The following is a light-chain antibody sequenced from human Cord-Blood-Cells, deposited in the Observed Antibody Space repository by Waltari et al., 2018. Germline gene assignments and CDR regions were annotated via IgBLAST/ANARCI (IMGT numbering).Light chain of an antibody. V-gene: IGLV2-14*01. J-gene: IGLJ1*01. CDR3: SSYTSSSTL. CDR2: EFS. CDR1: SSDVGGYNY. Sequence: QSALTQPASVSGSPGQSITISCTGTSSDVGGYNYVSWYQQHPGNAPKLMIYEFSNRPSWSSNRFTGSKSGNTASLTISGLQAEDEADYYCSSYTSSSTLFGTGTKVTVL.